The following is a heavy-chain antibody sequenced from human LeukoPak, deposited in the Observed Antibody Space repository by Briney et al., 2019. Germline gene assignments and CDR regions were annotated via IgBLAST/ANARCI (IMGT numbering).Heavy chain of an antibody. CDR2: IHSSSGSI. CDR3: ARDLAWDAFDI. J-gene: IGHJ3*02. Sequence: GGSLRLSCEASGFXFSTYPMNWVRQAPGKGLEWVSSIHSSSGSIYYADSLKGRFTISRDNAKNSLYLQMYSLRAEDTAVYYCARDLAWDAFDIWGQGTMVTVSP. CDR1: GFXFSTYP. V-gene: IGHV3-21*01.